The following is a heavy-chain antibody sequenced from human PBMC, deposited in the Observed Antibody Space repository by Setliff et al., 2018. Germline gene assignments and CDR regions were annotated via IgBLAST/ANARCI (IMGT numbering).Heavy chain of an antibody. CDR3: ARSPSSGAYWNPRPFYSDY. V-gene: IGHV4-4*09. J-gene: IGHJ4*02. CDR2: IFTSGST. D-gene: IGHD1-26*01. CDR1: GGSVSTFY. Sequence: SETLSLTCRVSGGSVSTFYWTWIRQPPGKGLEWIGYIFTSGSTQYNPSLKGRATISRDTSSNQFSLKLFSVTAADTALYYCARSPSSGAYWNPRPFYSDYWARGTLVTVPQ.